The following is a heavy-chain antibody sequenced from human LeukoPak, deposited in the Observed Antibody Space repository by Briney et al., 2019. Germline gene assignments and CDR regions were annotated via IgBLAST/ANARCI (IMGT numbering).Heavy chain of an antibody. Sequence: SETLSLTCTVSGGSISSGSYYWSWIRQPAGKGLEWIGRIYTSGSTNYNPSLKSRVTISVDTSKNQFSLKLSSMTAADTAVYYCARANRGYYFDYWGQGTLVTVSS. V-gene: IGHV4-61*02. J-gene: IGHJ4*02. CDR3: ARANRGYYFDY. CDR1: GGSISSGSYY. D-gene: IGHD1-14*01. CDR2: IYTSGST.